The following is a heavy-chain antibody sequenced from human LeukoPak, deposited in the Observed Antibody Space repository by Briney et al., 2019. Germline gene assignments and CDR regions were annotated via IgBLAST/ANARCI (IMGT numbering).Heavy chain of an antibody. CDR3: ARHPASIYGDYGSDFAPYGMDV. Sequence: KSSETLSLTCTVSGGSISSYYWSWIRQPPGKGLEWIGYIYYSGSTNYNPSLKSRVTISVDTSKNQFSLKLSSVTAADTAVYYCARHPASIYGDYGSDFAPYGMDVWGQGTTVTVSS. CDR2: IYYSGST. D-gene: IGHD4-17*01. J-gene: IGHJ6*02. CDR1: GGSISSYY. V-gene: IGHV4-59*08.